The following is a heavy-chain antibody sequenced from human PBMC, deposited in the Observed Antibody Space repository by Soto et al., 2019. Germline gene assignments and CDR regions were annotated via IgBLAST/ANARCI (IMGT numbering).Heavy chain of an antibody. CDR3: ARGRFWRGYWTYYFYGMDV. D-gene: IGHD3-3*01. J-gene: IGHJ6*02. Sequence: QTLSLTCAISGDSVSSNSAAWTWIRQSPSRGLEWLGRTYYRPKWYNDYAVSVKSRITINPDTSKNQFSLQLNSVTPEDTAVYYCARGRFWRGYWTYYFYGMDVWGQGTTATYS. V-gene: IGHV6-1*01. CDR2: TYYRPKWYN. CDR1: GDSVSSNSAA.